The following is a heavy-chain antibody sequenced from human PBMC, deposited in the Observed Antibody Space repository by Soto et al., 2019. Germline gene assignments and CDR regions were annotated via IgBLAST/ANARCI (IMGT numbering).Heavy chain of an antibody. Sequence: QVQLQKSGPGVVKPSETLSLTCSVSGGSISSYYWGWIRQPQGKGLEWIGYISYTGSTDYSPSLKSRVTISVDTSKNQFSLKVRSVTAADTAIYFCARHYPIGNNWNYFDYWGRGTLVTVSS. J-gene: IGHJ4*02. CDR3: ARHYPIGNNWNYFDY. D-gene: IGHD1-1*01. CDR1: GGSISSYY. V-gene: IGHV4-59*08. CDR2: ISYTGST.